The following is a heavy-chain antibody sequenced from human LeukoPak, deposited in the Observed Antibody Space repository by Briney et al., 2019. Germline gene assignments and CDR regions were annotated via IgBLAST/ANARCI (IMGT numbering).Heavy chain of an antibody. D-gene: IGHD3-16*01. V-gene: IGHV1-46*01. CDR3: AKDLGLFVY. CDR2: ISPSGGST. CDR1: GYTFTSYY. J-gene: IGHJ4*02. Sequence: GASVKVSCKASGYTFTSYYMHWMRQAPGQGLEWMGIISPSGGSTSYAQKFQGRVTMTRDMSTSTVYMELSSLRSEDTAVYYCAKDLGLFVYWGQGTLVTVSS.